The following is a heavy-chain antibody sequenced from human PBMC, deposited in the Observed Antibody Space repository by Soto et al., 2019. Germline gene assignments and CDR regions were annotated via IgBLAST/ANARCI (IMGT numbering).Heavy chain of an antibody. J-gene: IGHJ6*02. CDR1: GGSISSSNW. D-gene: IGHD5-18*01. V-gene: IGHV4-4*02. CDR3: ARVDTAMVGEYYYYYGMDV. Sequence: PSETLSLTCAFSGGSISSSNWWSWVRQPPGKGLEWIGEIYHSGSTNYNPSLKGRVTISVDKSKNQFSLKLSSVTAADTAVYYCARVDTAMVGEYYYYYGMDVWGQGTTVTVSS. CDR2: IYHSGST.